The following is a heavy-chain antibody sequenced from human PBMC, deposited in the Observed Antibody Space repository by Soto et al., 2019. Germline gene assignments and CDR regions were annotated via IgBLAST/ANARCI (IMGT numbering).Heavy chain of an antibody. V-gene: IGHV4-39*01. Sequence: QLQLQESGPGLVKPSETLSLTCNVSGVSISDTSYYWGWIRQPPGKGLEWNGTIYFNGNTFYNPSLKSRLTISVDTSKNQISLRLTSVTAADTAVYYCARQGSYWGQGTLVAVSS. CDR2: IYFNGNT. J-gene: IGHJ4*02. CDR3: ARQGSY. CDR1: GVSISDTSYY.